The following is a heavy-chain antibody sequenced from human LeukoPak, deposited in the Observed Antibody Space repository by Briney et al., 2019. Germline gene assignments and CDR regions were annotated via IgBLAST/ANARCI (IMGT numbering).Heavy chain of an antibody. D-gene: IGHD2-21*01. J-gene: IGHJ4*02. Sequence: GGSLRLSCAASGFIFDTYGMHWVRQAPGKGLEWVAVIWYDGGKKYYADSVKGRFTISRDNSKNTLYLQMSSLKGEDTAVYYCARDGPAVIFFGYFEYWGQGTLVTVSS. CDR3: ARDGPAVIFFGYFEY. V-gene: IGHV3-33*01. CDR2: IWYDGGKK. CDR1: GFIFDTYG.